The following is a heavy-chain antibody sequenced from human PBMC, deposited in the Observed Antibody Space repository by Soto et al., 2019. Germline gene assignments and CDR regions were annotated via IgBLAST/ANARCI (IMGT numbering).Heavy chain of an antibody. CDR3: ARDYDFWSGYAYYYGMDV. Sequence: QVQLVESGGGVVQPGRSLSLSCAASGFTFSSYGMHWVRQAPGKGLEWVAVIWYDGSNKYYADSVKGRFTISRDNSKNTLYLQMNSLRAEDTAVYYCARDYDFWSGYAYYYGMDVWGQGTTVTVSS. D-gene: IGHD3-3*01. CDR1: GFTFSSYG. V-gene: IGHV3-33*01. CDR2: IWYDGSNK. J-gene: IGHJ6*02.